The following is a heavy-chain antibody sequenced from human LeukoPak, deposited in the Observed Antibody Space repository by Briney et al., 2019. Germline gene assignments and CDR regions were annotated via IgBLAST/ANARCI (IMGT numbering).Heavy chain of an antibody. V-gene: IGHV3-64D*06. CDR1: GFTFSSYA. Sequence: GGSLRLSCSASGFTFSSYAMHWVRQAPGKGLEYVSAISSNGGSTYYADSVKGRFTISRDNSKNTLYLQMSSLRAEDTAVYYCVKSVTTGTGGAFVIWGQGTMVTVSS. CDR2: ISSNGGST. J-gene: IGHJ3*02. D-gene: IGHD1-1*01. CDR3: VKSVTTGTGGAFVI.